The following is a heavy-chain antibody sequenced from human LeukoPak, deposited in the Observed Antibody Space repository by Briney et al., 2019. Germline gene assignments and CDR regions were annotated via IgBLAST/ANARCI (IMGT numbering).Heavy chain of an antibody. J-gene: IGHJ4*02. Sequence: TETLSLTCTVSGGSIRYYYWSWIRQSPGKGLEWIGYIYYNGTTNHNPSLKSRVTISVDMSKNQFSLKMSSVTAADTAVYYCARKGGLFDYWGQGRLVTVSS. V-gene: IGHV4-59*01. D-gene: IGHD2-15*01. CDR2: IYYNGTT. CDR3: ARKGGLFDY. CDR1: GGSIRYYY.